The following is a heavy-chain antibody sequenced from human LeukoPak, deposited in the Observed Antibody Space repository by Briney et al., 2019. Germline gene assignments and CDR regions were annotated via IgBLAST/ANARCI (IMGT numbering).Heavy chain of an antibody. Sequence: GGSLRLSCAASGFTLSSYAMHWVRQAPGKGLEYVSAISSNGGSTYYANSVKGRFTISRDNSKNTLYLQMGSLRAEDMAVYYCARDPLWFGELLYPPLRYYYYMDVWGKGTTVTVSS. V-gene: IGHV3-64*01. J-gene: IGHJ6*03. CDR2: ISSNGGST. D-gene: IGHD3-10*01. CDR1: GFTLSSYA. CDR3: ARDPLWFGELLYPPLRYYYYMDV.